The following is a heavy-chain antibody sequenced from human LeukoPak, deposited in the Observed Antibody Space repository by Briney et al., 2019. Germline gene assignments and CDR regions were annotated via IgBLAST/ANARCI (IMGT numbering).Heavy chain of an antibody. CDR2: IYYSGNT. Sequence: SETLSLTCTVSGGSISSSYWSWIRQPPGKGLEWIGYIYYSGNTNFNPSLKSRVTMSLDTSENQFSLTLSSVTAADTAVYYCAREGIYSSSSYFDYWGQGTLVTVSS. CDR3: AREGIYSSSSYFDY. D-gene: IGHD6-6*01. CDR1: GGSISSSY. V-gene: IGHV4-59*01. J-gene: IGHJ4*02.